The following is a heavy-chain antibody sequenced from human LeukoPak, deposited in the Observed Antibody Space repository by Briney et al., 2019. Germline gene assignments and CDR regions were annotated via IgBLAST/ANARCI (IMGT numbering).Heavy chain of an antibody. D-gene: IGHD3-9*01. CDR1: GFTFSNYA. Sequence: GGSLRLSCAASGFTFSNYAMSWVRQAPGKGLEWVSAFSGRDTSTYYKDSVKGRFTISRDNPKNTLYLQMNSLSAEDTAIYYCAKWGDYDVLTGYYDSDYWGQGTLVTVSS. CDR3: AKWGDYDVLTGYYDSDY. V-gene: IGHV3-23*01. J-gene: IGHJ4*02. CDR2: FSGRDTST.